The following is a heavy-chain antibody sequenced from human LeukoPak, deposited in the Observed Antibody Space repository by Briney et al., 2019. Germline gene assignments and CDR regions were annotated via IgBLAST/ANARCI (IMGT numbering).Heavy chain of an antibody. J-gene: IGHJ4*02. V-gene: IGHV4-39*01. CDR3: ANYMAGSMVDF. CDR1: GGSISSSSDY. Sequence: SETLSLTCTVSGGSISSSSDYWGWIRQPPGKGLEWIGSIYYSGSTDYNPSLKGRVTISVDTSKNQFSLKVTSVTAADTAVYYCANYMAGSMVDFWGQGTLVAVSS. D-gene: IGHD6-19*01. CDR2: IYYSGST.